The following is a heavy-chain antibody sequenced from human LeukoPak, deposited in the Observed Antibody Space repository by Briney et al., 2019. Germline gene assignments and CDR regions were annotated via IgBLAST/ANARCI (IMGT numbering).Heavy chain of an antibody. Sequence: SETLSLTCTVSGGSISGYFWSWIRQPPGKGLEWIGYIYYSGSTNYNPSLKSRVTISVDTSKNQFSLKLSSVTAADTALYYCAGQQYYYDNSGSWFYYYGMDVWGPGTTVTVSS. D-gene: IGHD3-22*01. CDR3: AGQQYYYDNSGSWFYYYGMDV. J-gene: IGHJ6*02. CDR2: IYYSGST. CDR1: GGSISGYF. V-gene: IGHV4-59*08.